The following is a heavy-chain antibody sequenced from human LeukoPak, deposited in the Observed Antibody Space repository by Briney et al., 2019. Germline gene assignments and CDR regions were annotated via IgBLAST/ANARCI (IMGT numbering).Heavy chain of an antibody. Sequence: ASVKVSCKASGGTFISYAISWVRQAPGQGLEWMGGIIPIFGTANYAQKFQGRVTITADESTSTAYMELSSLRSEDTAVYYCASPARAGGSGWYADPYGMDVWGQGTTVTVSS. V-gene: IGHV1-69*13. D-gene: IGHD6-19*01. CDR2: IIPIFGTA. CDR3: ASPARAGGSGWYADPYGMDV. CDR1: GGTFISYA. J-gene: IGHJ6*02.